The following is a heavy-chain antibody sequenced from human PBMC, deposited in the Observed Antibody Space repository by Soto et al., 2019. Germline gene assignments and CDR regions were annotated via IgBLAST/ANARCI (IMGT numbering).Heavy chain of an antibody. CDR3: AKASPTRGYSYGLNWFDP. Sequence: PGGSLRLSCAASGFTFSSYAMSWVRQAPGKGLEWASAISGSGGSTYYADSVKGRFTISRDNSKNTLYLQMNSLRAEDTAVYYCAKASPTRGYSYGLNWFDPWGQGTLVTVSS. J-gene: IGHJ5*02. CDR2: ISGSGGST. D-gene: IGHD5-18*01. V-gene: IGHV3-23*01. CDR1: GFTFSSYA.